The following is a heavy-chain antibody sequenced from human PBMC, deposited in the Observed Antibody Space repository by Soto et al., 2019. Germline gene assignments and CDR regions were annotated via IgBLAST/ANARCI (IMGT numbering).Heavy chain of an antibody. CDR2: ISAYNGNT. CDR1: GYTFTSYG. V-gene: IGHV1-18*01. D-gene: IGHD1-26*01. J-gene: IGHJ6*02. CDR3: ARDQGGPWELPLPYYYYGMDV. Sequence: QVQLVQSGAEVKKPGASVKVSCKASGYTFTSYGISWVRQAPGQGLEWMGWISAYNGNTNYAQKLQGRVTMTTDTSTSTAYMELRSLRSDDTAVYYCARDQGGPWELPLPYYYYGMDVWGQGTTVTVSS.